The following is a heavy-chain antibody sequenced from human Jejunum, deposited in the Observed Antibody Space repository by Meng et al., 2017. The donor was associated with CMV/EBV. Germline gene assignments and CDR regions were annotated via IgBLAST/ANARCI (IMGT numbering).Heavy chain of an antibody. Sequence: SISSYYWSWIRQSPGKGLEWIGYVSYTGANKNPSLQSRVSTSMDTSKNQFSLKLKSVTAADTAVYYCARDRHYNDMSGYYRYFDYWGQGMLVTVPQ. J-gene: IGHJ4*02. CDR2: VSYTGA. CDR1: SISSYY. CDR3: ARDRHYNDMSGYYRYFDY. V-gene: IGHV4-59*01. D-gene: IGHD3-22*01.